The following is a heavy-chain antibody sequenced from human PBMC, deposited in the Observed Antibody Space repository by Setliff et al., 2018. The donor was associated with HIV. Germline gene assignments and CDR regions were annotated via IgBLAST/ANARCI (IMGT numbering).Heavy chain of an antibody. D-gene: IGHD1-26*01. J-gene: IGHJ4*02. CDR2: ITSTSSYV. CDR1: GSSFSSYS. Sequence: PGGSLRLSCSASGSSFSSYSINWVRQAPGKGLEWVSSITSTSSYVYYADSVKGRFTISRDNAKNSLYLQMNSLRAEDTAVYHCARVKPHLRRSGSYWIVDYWGQGTLVTVSS. V-gene: IGHV3-21*01. CDR3: ARVKPHLRRSGSYWIVDY.